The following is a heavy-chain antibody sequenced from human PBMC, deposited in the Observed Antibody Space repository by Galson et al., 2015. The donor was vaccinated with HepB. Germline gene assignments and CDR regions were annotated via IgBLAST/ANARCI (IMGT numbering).Heavy chain of an antibody. J-gene: IGHJ4*02. CDR3: ARDERGRKDVAGTTGSPAW. D-gene: IGHD1-26*01. Sequence: SLRLSCAASGFAFSSYAMTWFRQAPGKGLEWVSTVTGNGDATFYSDSVKGRFTVSRDNSKNALYLHMTSLRAEDTATYYCARDERGRKDVAGTTGSPAWWGQGTLVTVSS. V-gene: IGHV3-23*01. CDR1: GFAFSSYA. CDR2: VTGNGDAT.